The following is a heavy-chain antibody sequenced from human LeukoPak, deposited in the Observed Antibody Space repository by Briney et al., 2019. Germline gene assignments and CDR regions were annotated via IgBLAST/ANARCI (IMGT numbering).Heavy chain of an antibody. V-gene: IGHV4-59*01. CDR2: IYYSGST. CDR1: GGSISSYY. D-gene: IGHD5-12*01. CDR3: ARASLSAYDDYYFDY. J-gene: IGHJ4*02. Sequence: SETLSLTCTVSGGSISSYYWSWIRQPPGKGLEWIGYIYYSGSTNYNPSLKSRVTISVDTSKNQFSLKLSSVTAADTAVYYCARASLSAYDDYYFDYWGQGTLVTVSS.